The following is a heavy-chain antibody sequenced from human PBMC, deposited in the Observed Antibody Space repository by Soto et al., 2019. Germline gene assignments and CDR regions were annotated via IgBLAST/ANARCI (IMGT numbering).Heavy chain of an antibody. V-gene: IGHV1-18*01. Sequence: WASVKVSCKASGYTFTSYGISWVRQAPGQGLEWMGWISAYNGNTNYAQKLQGRVTMTTDTSTSTAYMELRSLRSDDTAVYYCARDSLGGSGSYYKWGYYYGMDVWGQGTTVTVSS. CDR2: ISAYNGNT. CDR3: ARDSLGGSGSYYKWGYYYGMDV. D-gene: IGHD3-10*01. CDR1: GYTFTSYG. J-gene: IGHJ6*02.